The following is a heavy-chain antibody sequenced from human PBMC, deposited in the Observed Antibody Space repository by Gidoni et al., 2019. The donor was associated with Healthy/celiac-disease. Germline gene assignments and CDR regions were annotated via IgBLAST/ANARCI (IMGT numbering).Heavy chain of an antibody. Sequence: QVQLVESGGGVVQPGRSLRLSCAASGFTFSRYAMHWVRQAPGKGLEWVAVISYDGSNKYYADSVKGRFTISRDNSKNTLYLQMNSLRAEDTAVYYCARGWGSSGWWSFDYWGQGTLVTVSS. D-gene: IGHD6-19*01. CDR2: ISYDGSNK. J-gene: IGHJ4*02. CDR1: GFTFSRYA. V-gene: IGHV3-30-3*01. CDR3: ARGWGSSGWWSFDY.